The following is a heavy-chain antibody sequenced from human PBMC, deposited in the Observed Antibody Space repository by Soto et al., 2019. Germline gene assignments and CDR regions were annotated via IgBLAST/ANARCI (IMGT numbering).Heavy chain of an antibody. D-gene: IGHD2-21*02. Sequence: PGGSLRLSCAASGFTFSSYAMSWVRQAPGKGLEWVSGISGSGGSTYYADSVKGQFTISRDNSKNTLYLQMNSLRAEDTAVYYFAKGCFCNSRADYSYYGMDVWGQGTTVIVTS. CDR1: GFTFSSYA. J-gene: IGHJ6*02. CDR3: AKGCFCNSRADYSYYGMDV. V-gene: IGHV3-23*01. CDR2: ISGSGGST.